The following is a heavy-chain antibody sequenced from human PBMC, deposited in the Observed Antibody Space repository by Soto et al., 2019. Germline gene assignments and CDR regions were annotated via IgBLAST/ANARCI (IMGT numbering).Heavy chain of an antibody. D-gene: IGHD4-4*01. CDR1: GGSISSGGYY. J-gene: IGHJ4*02. V-gene: IGHV4-31*03. CDR2: IYYSGRT. CDR3: ARGRTVAQGLDY. Sequence: QVQLQESGPGLVKPSQTLSLTCTVSGGSISSGGYYWSWLRQHPGKGREWIGYIYYSGRTYYNPSLKRRVTTSVDTSKNQFSLKLSSVTAADTAVYYCARGRTVAQGLDYWGQGTLVTVSS.